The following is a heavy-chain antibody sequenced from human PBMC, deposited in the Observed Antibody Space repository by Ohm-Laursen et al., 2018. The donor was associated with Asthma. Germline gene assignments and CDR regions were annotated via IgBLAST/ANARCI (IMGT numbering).Heavy chain of an antibody. V-gene: IGHV3-30-3*01. CDR1: GFTFSSYA. CDR2: ISYDGSNK. J-gene: IGHJ6*02. D-gene: IGHD2-15*01. CDR3: ARVYCSGGSCHSFYYYGMDV. Sequence: SLRLSCAASGFTFSSYAMHWVRQAPGKGLEWVAVISYDGSNKYYADSVKGRFTISRDNSKNTLYLQMNSLRAEDTAVYYCARVYCSGGSCHSFYYYGMDVWGQGTTVTVSS.